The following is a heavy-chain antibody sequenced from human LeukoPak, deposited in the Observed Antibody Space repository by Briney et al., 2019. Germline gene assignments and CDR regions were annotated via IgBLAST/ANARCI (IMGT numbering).Heavy chain of an antibody. CDR2: IKSKPDGGRT. Sequence: GGSLRLSCAASGFTFSSYSMNWVRQAPGKGLEWVGRIKSKPDGGRTDHGAPVKGRFTISRDDSRNMLFLQMNSLKIEDTAVYYCAEDRSPGVITGTGDWGQGTLVTVSS. V-gene: IGHV3-15*01. J-gene: IGHJ4*02. CDR1: GFTFSSYS. D-gene: IGHD1-20*01. CDR3: AEDRSPGVITGTGD.